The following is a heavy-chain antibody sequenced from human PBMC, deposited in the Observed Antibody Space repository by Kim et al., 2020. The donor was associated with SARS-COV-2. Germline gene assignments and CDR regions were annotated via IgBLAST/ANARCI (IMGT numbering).Heavy chain of an antibody. J-gene: IGHJ5*02. CDR1: GFTFGDYA. CDR2: ISWNSGSI. V-gene: IGHV3-9*01. Sequence: GGSLRLSCAASGFTFGDYAMHWVRQVPGKGLEWVSGISWNSGSIGYADSVKGRFTISRDNAKNSLYLQMNSLRAEDTALYYCAKDKRGIAARVIVPSMFDPWGQGTLVTVSS. D-gene: IGHD6-6*01. CDR3: AKDKRGIAARVIVPSMFDP.